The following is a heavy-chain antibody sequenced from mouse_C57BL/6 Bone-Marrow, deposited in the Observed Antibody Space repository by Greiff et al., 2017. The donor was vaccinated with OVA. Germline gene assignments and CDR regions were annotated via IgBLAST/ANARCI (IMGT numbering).Heavy chain of an antibody. CDR2: IDPNSGGT. CDR3: ARSGDSDY. J-gene: IGHJ2*01. Sequence: VQLQQPGTELVKPGASVKLSCKASGYTFTSYWMHWVKQRPGQGLEWIGRIDPNSGGTKYNEKFKSKATLTVDKPSSTAYMQLSSLTSEDSAVYYCARSGDSDYWGQGTTLTVSS. CDR1: GYTFTSYW. V-gene: IGHV1-72*01. D-gene: IGHD3-1*01.